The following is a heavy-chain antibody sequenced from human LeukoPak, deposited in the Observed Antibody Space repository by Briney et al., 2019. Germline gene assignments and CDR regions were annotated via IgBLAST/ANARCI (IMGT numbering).Heavy chain of an antibody. J-gene: IGHJ3*02. Sequence: PGGSLRLSCAASGFTFSSYWMSWVRQAPGKGLEWVANIKQDGSEKYYVDSVKGRFTISRDNAKNSLYLQMNSLRADDTAVYYCTRVQGITGTTGAFDIWGQGTVVTVSS. V-gene: IGHV3-7*01. CDR2: IKQDGSEK. D-gene: IGHD1-7*01. CDR1: GFTFSSYW. CDR3: TRVQGITGTTGAFDI.